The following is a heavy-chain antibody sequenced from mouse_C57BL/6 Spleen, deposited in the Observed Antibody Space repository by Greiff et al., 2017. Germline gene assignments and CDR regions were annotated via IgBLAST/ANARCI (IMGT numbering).Heavy chain of an antibody. J-gene: IGHJ4*01. CDR1: GFTFTDYY. CDR3: ARFSPLPKYYAMDY. CDR2: IRNKANGYTT. Sequence: EVMLVESGGGLVQPGGSLSLSCAASGFTFTDYYMSWVRQPPGKALEWLGFIRNKANGYTTEYSASVKGRFTISRDNSQSILYLQMNALRAEDSATYYCARFSPLPKYYAMDYWGQGTSVTVSS. V-gene: IGHV7-3*01. D-gene: IGHD2-1*01.